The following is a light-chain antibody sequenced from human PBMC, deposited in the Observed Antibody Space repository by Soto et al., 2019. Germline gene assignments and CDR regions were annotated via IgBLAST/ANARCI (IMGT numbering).Light chain of an antibody. CDR2: KAF. Sequence: DIQMTQSPSTLSASVGDRVTITCRASQSISSWLAWYQQKPGKAPKLLIYKAFSLESGVPSRFSGSGSGTEFTLTISSLQPDDFATYYFQQYNSYPWTFGQGTKVEIK. CDR3: QQYNSYPWT. J-gene: IGKJ1*01. CDR1: QSISSW. V-gene: IGKV1-5*03.